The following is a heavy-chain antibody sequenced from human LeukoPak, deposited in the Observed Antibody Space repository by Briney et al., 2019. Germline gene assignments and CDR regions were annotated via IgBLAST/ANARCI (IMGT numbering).Heavy chain of an antibody. Sequence: GSLRLSCAASGFTSSDYYMSWIRQAPAKGLEWVSYISSSGSTIYYADSVKGRFTISRDNAKNSLYLQMNSLRAEDTAVYYCARDKAEYCGGDCYPYYYYYMDVWGKGTTVTVSS. J-gene: IGHJ6*03. CDR1: GFTSSDYY. V-gene: IGHV3-11*04. D-gene: IGHD2-21*02. CDR3: ARDKAEYCGGDCYPYYYYYMDV. CDR2: ISSSGSTI.